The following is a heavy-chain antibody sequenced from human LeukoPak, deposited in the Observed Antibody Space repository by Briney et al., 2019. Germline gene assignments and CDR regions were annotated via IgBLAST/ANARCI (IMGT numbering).Heavy chain of an antibody. CDR1: GGCISNHY. J-gene: IGHJ5*01. Sequence: SETLSLTCTVPGGCISNHYWSWIRQPPGKGLEWIGSIYYSGSTSYNPSLKSRVTISLDTSKTQFSLKLSSVTAADSAVYFCARHVSTSWFDYWGQGTLVTVSS. CDR2: IYYSGST. D-gene: IGHD2-2*01. CDR3: ARHVSTSWFDY. V-gene: IGHV4-39*01.